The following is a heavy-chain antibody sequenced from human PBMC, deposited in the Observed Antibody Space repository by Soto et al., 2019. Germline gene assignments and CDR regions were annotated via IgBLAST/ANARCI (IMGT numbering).Heavy chain of an antibody. D-gene: IGHD2-2*01. V-gene: IGHV1-69*06. CDR2: FIPLFRPA. CDR3: ARDCGSTNCFDMDV. Sequence: QVQLVQSGAEVKKPGSSVKVSCKTSGGTFSSYTISWVRQAPGQGLEWMGGFIPLFRPATYAQKFQGRVKITADKSTNTAYMELSGLGFEDTAVYYCARDCGSTNCFDMDVWGQGTTVTVSS. CDR1: GGTFSSYT. J-gene: IGHJ6*02.